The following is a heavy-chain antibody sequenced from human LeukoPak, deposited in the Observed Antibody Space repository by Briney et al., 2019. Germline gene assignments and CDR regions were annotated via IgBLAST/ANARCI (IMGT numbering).Heavy chain of an antibody. D-gene: IGHD3-22*01. CDR1: GFTFTSYW. CDR2: INNDGTTT. CDR3: ARGRYDSSGYYSIFDY. Sequence: GGSLRLSCAASGFTFTSYWMHWVRQAPGKGLVWVSRINNDGTTTNYADSVKGRFTISRDNAKKSLYLQMNSLRAEDTAVYYCARGRYDSSGYYSIFDYWGQGTLVTVSS. J-gene: IGHJ4*02. V-gene: IGHV3-74*01.